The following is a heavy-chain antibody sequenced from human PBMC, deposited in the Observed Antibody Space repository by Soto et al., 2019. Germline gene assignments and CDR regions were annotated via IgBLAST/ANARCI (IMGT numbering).Heavy chain of an antibody. D-gene: IGHD5-12*01. CDR2: IYPGDSDT. V-gene: IGHV5-51*01. J-gene: IGHJ6*04. CDR3: ASSGYSGYSTIRHYYYCMDV. CDR1: GYSFTSYW. Sequence: PGESLKISCKGSGYSFTSYWIGWVRQMPGKGLEWMGIIYPGDSDTRYSPSFQGQVTISADKSISTAYLQWSSLKASDTAMYYCASSGYSGYSTIRHYYYCMDVRGKGTTVTVS.